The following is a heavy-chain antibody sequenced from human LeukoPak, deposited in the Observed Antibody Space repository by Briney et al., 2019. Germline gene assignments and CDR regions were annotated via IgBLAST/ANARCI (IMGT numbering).Heavy chain of an antibody. J-gene: IGHJ4*02. CDR3: ARVDSVIRGPYFDY. Sequence: PRASVKVSCKASGYTFTNYYMNWVRQAPGQGLEWMGWINTNTGNPTYAQGFTGRFVFSLDTSVSTAYLQISSLKAEDTAVYYCARVDSVIRGPYFDYWGQGTLVTVSS. CDR1: GYTFTNYY. CDR2: INTNTGNP. D-gene: IGHD3-10*01. V-gene: IGHV7-4-1*02.